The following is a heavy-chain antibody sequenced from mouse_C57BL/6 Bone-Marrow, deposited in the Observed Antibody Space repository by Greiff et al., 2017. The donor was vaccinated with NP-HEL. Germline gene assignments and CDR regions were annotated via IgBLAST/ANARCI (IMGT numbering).Heavy chain of an antibody. J-gene: IGHJ4*01. D-gene: IGHD2-2*01. V-gene: IGHV1-42*01. CDR2: INPSTGGT. CDR3: AGYGYDRGYYAMDY. Sequence: VQLQQSGPELVKPGASVKISCKASGYSFTGYYMNWVKQSPEKSLEWIGEINPSTGGTTYNQKFKAKATLTVDKSSSTAYMQLKSLTSEDSAVYYCAGYGYDRGYYAMDYWGQGTSVTVSS. CDR1: GYSFTGYY.